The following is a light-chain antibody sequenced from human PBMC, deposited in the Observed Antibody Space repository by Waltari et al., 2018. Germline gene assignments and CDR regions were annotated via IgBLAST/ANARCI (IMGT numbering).Light chain of an antibody. CDR2: QDS. J-gene: IGLJ2*01. Sequence: SYDLTQPPSVSVAPAQTASTTSSGEQWGANYACWHQRKPGQSPVLVIYQDSKRPSGIPERFSGSNSGNTATLTISGTQAMDEADYYCQAWDSSTVVFGGGTKLTVL. CDR1: QWGANY. V-gene: IGLV3-1*01. CDR3: QAWDSSTVV.